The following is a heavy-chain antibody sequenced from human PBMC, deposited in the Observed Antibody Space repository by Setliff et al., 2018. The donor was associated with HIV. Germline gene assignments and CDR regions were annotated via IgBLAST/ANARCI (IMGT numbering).Heavy chain of an antibody. CDR2: IIPIFGTG. Sequence: GASVKVSCKASGDTFSNYAISWVRQAPGQGLEWVGRIIPIFGTGNHAQKFQGRVTISADKSTSTVYMELSSLRSDDTAVYYCARDEGMTTRRGRFDPWGQGTLVTVSS. CDR1: GDTFSNYA. CDR3: ARDEGMTTRRGRFDP. V-gene: IGHV1-69*06. D-gene: IGHD4-4*01. J-gene: IGHJ5*02.